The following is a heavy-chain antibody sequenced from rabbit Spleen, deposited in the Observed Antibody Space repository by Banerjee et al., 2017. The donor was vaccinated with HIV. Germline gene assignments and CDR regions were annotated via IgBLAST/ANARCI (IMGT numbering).Heavy chain of an antibody. J-gene: IGHJ4*01. V-gene: IGHV1S7*01. CDR1: GFTLSSYY. D-gene: IGHD6-1*01. CDR2: IDPVFGIT. CDR3: ARGGYGAYGHALDLDL. Sequence: QLTESAGGLVQPGGSLKLSCKASGFTLSSYYMNWVRQAPGKGLEWIGYIDPVFGITYYANWVNGRFSISRENAQNTVFLQMTSLTAADTATYFCARGGYGAYGHALDLDLWGPGTLVTVS.